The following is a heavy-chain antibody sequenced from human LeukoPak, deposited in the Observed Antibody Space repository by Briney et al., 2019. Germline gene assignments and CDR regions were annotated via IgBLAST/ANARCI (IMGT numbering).Heavy chain of an antibody. CDR1: GFTRSDYH. D-gene: IGHD3-10*01. Sequence: KPGGALRLSCAASGFTRSDYHMNWVRQAPGKGLEWLSSITTISHYIYYAGAVRGRFTISRDNAKNSLYLQMNSLRGEDTAVYYCARSGGPGTYHQLRYNWFDPWGQGTLVTVSS. CDR2: ITTISHYI. J-gene: IGHJ5*02. V-gene: IGHV3-21*01. CDR3: ARSGGPGTYHQLRYNWFDP.